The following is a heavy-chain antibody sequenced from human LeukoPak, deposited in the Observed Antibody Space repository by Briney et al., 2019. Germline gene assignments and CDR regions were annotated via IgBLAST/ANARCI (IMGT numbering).Heavy chain of an antibody. CDR3: ARGGIFDI. CDR2: INHSGST. CDR1: GGSFSGYY. V-gene: IGHV4-34*01. Sequence: PSETLPLTCAVYGGSFSGYYWSWIRQPPGKGLEWIGEINHSGSTNYNPSLKSRVTISVDTSRNQFSLKLSSVTAADTAVYYCARGGIFDIWGQGTMVTVSS. J-gene: IGHJ3*02. D-gene: IGHD2-21*01.